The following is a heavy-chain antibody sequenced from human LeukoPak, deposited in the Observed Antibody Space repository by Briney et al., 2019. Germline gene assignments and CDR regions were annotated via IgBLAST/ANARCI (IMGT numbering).Heavy chain of an antibody. J-gene: IGHJ5*02. CDR1: GYRFTSYW. D-gene: IGHD5-18*01. CDR3: ALYPAVDTAMVSWFDP. CDR2: IDPSDSYT. Sequence: GAPQISFKGSGYRFTSYWIRWVRQMPGKGVEGMGRIDPSDSYTNYSPSFQGHVTISADKSISTAYLQWSSLKASDTAMYYCALYPAVDTAMVSWFDPWGQGTLVTVSS. V-gene: IGHV5-10-1*01.